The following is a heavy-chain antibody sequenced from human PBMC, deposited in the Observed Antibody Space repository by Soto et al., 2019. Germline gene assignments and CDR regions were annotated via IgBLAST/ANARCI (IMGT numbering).Heavy chain of an antibody. D-gene: IGHD1-26*01. V-gene: IGHV3-30-3*01. CDR3: ARDDEGGSDCDLGY. CDR1: GGTLSSHA. Sequence: GGPMRLSCAVSGGTLSSHAMHWVRQDPGKGLEWVALILSDGSNKYYADSVKGRFTTSRDNSKNTMYLQMNSLSVEDTAVYYCARDDEGGSDCDLGYWGQGALVTVSS. CDR2: ILSDGSNK. J-gene: IGHJ4*02.